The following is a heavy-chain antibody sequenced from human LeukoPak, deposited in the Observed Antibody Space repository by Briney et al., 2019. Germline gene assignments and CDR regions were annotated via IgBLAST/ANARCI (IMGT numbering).Heavy chain of an antibody. V-gene: IGHV3-23*01. Sequence: GGSLRLSCAASGFTFTNNAMTWLRQAPGKGLEWVSTITGTDDTTYYADSVKGRFTISRDYSKSMVHLQMNSLRAEDSAIYYCAKGPQLNSGYHPDYWGQGTLVTVSS. D-gene: IGHD3-22*01. CDR3: AKGPQLNSGYHPDY. J-gene: IGHJ4*02. CDR2: ITGTDDTT. CDR1: GFTFTNNA.